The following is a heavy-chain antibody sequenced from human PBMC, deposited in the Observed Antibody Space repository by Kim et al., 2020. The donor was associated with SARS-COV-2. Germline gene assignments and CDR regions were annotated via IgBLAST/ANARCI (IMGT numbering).Heavy chain of an antibody. CDR3: ARNNDYVDYYFDY. V-gene: IGHV1-69*01. J-gene: IGHJ4*02. D-gene: IGHD3-16*01. Sequence: AQKFQGRVTITADESTSTAYMELSSLRSEDTAVYYCARNNDYVDYYFDYWGQGTLVTVSS.